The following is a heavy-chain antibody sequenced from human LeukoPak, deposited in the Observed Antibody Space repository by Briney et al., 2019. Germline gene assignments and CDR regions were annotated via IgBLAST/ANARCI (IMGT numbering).Heavy chain of an antibody. CDR2: INSDGSTT. V-gene: IGHV3-74*01. Sequence: PGGSLRLSCAASGFTFSSYWMHWVRQVPGKGLVWVSRINSDGSTTSYADSVKGRFTISRDNTKNTLYLQMNSLGAEGTAVYYCARDVAAPDYWGQGTLVTVSS. CDR1: GFTFSSYW. CDR3: ARDVAAPDY. D-gene: IGHD6-6*01. J-gene: IGHJ4*02.